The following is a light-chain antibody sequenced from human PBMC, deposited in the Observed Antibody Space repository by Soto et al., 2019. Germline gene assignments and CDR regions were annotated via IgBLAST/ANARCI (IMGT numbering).Light chain of an antibody. J-gene: IGLJ1*01. CDR2: GNS. CDR3: SLYTSDNTYV. V-gene: IGLV1-40*01. Sequence: QSVLTQPPSVSGAPGQRVTISCTGSSSNIGAGYDVHWYQQLPGTAPKLLIYGNSNRPSGVPDRFSGSKSGNTASLTISGLQTADEANYFCSLYTSDNTYVFGAGTKVTVL. CDR1: SSNIGAGYD.